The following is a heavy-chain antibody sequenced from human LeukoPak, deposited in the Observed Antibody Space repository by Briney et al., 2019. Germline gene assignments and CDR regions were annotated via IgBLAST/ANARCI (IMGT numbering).Heavy chain of an antibody. J-gene: IGHJ4*02. CDR3: ASGSFAGELDY. Sequence: PGGSLRLSCPVSGFTVSSNSMSWVRQAPGKGLEWVSFIYSDNTHYSDSVKGRFTISRDNSKNTLYLQMNSLRAEDTAVYYCASGSFAGELDYWGQGTLVTVSS. V-gene: IGHV3-53*01. CDR2: IYSDNT. CDR1: GFTVSSNS. D-gene: IGHD3-9*01.